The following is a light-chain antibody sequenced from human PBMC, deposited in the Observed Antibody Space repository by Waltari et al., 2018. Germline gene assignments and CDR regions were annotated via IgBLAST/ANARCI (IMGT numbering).Light chain of an antibody. J-gene: IGLJ2*01. CDR2: DVT. V-gene: IGLV2-14*01. Sequence: QSALTQPASVSGSPGQSITISCTGTSSDVGGYNYVSWYQQHPGTAPKLMIFDVTERPSGVSIRFSGSKSGKTASLTISGLQAEDEADYYCSSYTSSSTPLFGGGTKLTVL. CDR1: SSDVGGYNY. CDR3: SSYTSSSTPL.